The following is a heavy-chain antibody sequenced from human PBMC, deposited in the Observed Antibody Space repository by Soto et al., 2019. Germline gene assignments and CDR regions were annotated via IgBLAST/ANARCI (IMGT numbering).Heavy chain of an antibody. CDR2: IIPILGIA. V-gene: IGHV1-69*08. D-gene: IGHD2-2*01. CDR1: GGTFSSYT. CDR3: AREGNIVVVPAAIDWFDP. J-gene: IGHJ5*02. Sequence: QVQLVQSGAEVKKPGSSVKVSCKASGGTFSSYTISWVRQAPGQGLEWMGRIIPILGIANYAQKFQGRVTITADKSTSTAYMELSSLRSEDTVVYYCAREGNIVVVPAAIDWFDPWGQGTLVTVSS.